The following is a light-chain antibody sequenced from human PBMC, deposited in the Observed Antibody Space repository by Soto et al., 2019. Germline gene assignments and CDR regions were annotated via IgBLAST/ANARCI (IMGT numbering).Light chain of an antibody. CDR2: LGS. V-gene: IGKV2-28*01. CDR1: QSLLHSNGYNY. J-gene: IGKJ2*01. Sequence: DIVITQYPLSLPVTPGEPASISCRSSQSLLHSNGYNYLDWYLQKPGQSPQLLIYLGSNRASGVPDRFSGSGSGTDFTLKISRVEAEDVGVYYCMQALQTPYTFGQGTKLEIK. CDR3: MQALQTPYT.